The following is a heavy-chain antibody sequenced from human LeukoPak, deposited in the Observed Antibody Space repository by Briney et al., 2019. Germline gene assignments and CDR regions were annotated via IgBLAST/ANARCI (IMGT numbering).Heavy chain of an antibody. CDR3: AKGGKWDVTPFDY. J-gene: IGHJ4*02. D-gene: IGHD1-26*01. CDR1: GFTFSSYA. V-gene: IGHV3-23*01. Sequence: GGSLRLSCAASGFTFSSYAMSWVRQAPGKGLEWASAISGSGGSTYYADSVKGRFTISRDNSKNTLYLQVNSLRAEDTAVYYCAKGGKWDVTPFDYWGQGTLVTV. CDR2: ISGSGGST.